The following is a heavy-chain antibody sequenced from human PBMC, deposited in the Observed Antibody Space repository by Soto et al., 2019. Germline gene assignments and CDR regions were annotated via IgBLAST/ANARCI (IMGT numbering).Heavy chain of an antibody. CDR2: IWYDGSNK. CDR3: ARVNTAMVSYYYGMDV. V-gene: IGHV3-33*01. CDR1: GFTFSSYG. J-gene: IGHJ6*02. Sequence: GGSLRLSCAASGFTFSSYGMHWVRQAPGKGLEWVAVIWYDGSNKYYADSVKGRFTISRDNSKNTLYLQMNSLRAEDTAVYYCARVNTAMVSYYYGMDVWGQGTTVTVSS. D-gene: IGHD5-18*01.